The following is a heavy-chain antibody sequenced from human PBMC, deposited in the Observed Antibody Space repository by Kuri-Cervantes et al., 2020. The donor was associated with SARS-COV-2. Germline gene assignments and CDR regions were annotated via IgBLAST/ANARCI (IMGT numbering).Heavy chain of an antibody. CDR1: GFMFSNYW. Sequence: ETLSLTCAASGFMFSNYWMSWVRQPKGKGLEWVARVKADGSETYYADSVKGRFIVSRDNVKKSLDLQMNSLRIEDTAIYYCARDKFGTYDHDGGGYYTSSDHWFDHWGQGTRVTVSS. V-gene: IGHV3-7*05. J-gene: IGHJ5*02. CDR3: ARDKFGTYDHDGGGYYTSSDHWFDH. CDR2: VKADGSET. D-gene: IGHD3-22*01.